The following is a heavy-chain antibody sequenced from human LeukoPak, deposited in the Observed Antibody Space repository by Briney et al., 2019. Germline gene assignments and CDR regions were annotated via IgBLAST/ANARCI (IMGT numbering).Heavy chain of an antibody. CDR2: MNPNSGNT. J-gene: IGHJ6*02. V-gene: IGHV1-8*01. CDR3: ARLEVGSFGVVTSYYYYYGMDV. Sequence: ASVKVSCKASGYTFTSYDINWVRQATGQGLEWMGWMNPNSGNTGYAQKFQGRVTVTRNTSISTAYMELSSLRSEDTAVYYCARLEVGSFGVVTSYYYYYGMDVWGQGTTVTVSS. CDR1: GYTFTSYD. D-gene: IGHD3-3*01.